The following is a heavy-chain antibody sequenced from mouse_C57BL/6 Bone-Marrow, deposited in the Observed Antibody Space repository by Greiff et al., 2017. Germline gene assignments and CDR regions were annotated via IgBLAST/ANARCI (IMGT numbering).Heavy chain of an antibody. Sequence: EVQLVESGTVLARPGASVKMSCKTSGYTFTSYWMHWVKQRPGQGLEWIGAIYPGNSDTSYNQKFKGKAKLTAVTSASTAYMELSSLTNEDSAVYYCTRKGVYDDYDGGSCWYFDVWGTGTTVTVSS. CDR3: TRKGVYDDYDGGSCWYFDV. CDR1: GYTFTSYW. V-gene: IGHV1-5*01. CDR2: IYPGNSDT. D-gene: IGHD2-4*01. J-gene: IGHJ1*03.